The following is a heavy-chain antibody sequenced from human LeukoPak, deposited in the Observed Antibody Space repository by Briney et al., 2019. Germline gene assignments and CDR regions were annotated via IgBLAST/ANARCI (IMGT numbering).Heavy chain of an antibody. V-gene: IGHV3-66*02. CDR3: ASSSWSRSNWFDP. D-gene: IGHD6-13*01. CDR1: GFTVNSNY. Sequence: GGSLRLSCAASGFTVNSNYMTWVRQAPGKGLEWVSVIHRGGSTFYADFVKGRFTISRDNSKNTLYLQMNSLRTDDTAVYYCASSSWSRSNWFDPWGQGTLVTVSS. CDR2: IHRGGST. J-gene: IGHJ5*02.